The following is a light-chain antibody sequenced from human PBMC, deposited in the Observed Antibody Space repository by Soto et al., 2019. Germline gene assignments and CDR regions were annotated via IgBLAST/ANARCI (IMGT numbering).Light chain of an antibody. CDR1: NSDVGGYNY. Sequence: SVLTQPASVSGSPGQSITISCTGTNSDVGGYNYVSWYQQHPGKAPKLIIYEVSNRPSGVSNRFSGSKSGNTASLTISGLQAEDESDYYCSSYTSSSTLYVFGTGTKVTVL. V-gene: IGLV2-14*01. J-gene: IGLJ1*01. CDR2: EVS. CDR3: SSYTSSSTLYV.